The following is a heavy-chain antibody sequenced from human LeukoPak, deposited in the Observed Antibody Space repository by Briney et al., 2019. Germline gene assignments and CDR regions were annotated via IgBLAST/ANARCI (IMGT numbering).Heavy chain of an antibody. D-gene: IGHD6-13*01. Sequence: ASVKASCKASGYTFTSYAMNWVRQAPGQGLEWMGWINTNTGNPTYAQGFTGRFVFSLDTSVSTAYLQISSLKAEDTAVYYCAEGHSSSWSSFDYWGQGTLVTVSS. J-gene: IGHJ4*02. V-gene: IGHV7-4-1*02. CDR1: GYTFTSYA. CDR2: INTNTGNP. CDR3: AEGHSSSWSSFDY.